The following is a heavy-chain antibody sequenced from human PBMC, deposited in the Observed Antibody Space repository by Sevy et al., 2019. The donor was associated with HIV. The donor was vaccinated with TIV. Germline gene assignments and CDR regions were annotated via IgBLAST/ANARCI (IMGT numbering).Heavy chain of an antibody. CDR1: GFTFSSYA. CDR2: ISGSGGST. CDR3: AKDGYDYIWGSYRQGFDY. D-gene: IGHD3-16*02. Sequence: GGSLRLSCAASGFTFSSYAMSWVRQAPGKGLEWVSAISGSGGSTYYADSVKGRFTISRDNSKNTLYLQMNSLRAEDTAAYYCAKDGYDYIWGSYRQGFDYWGQGTLVTVSS. V-gene: IGHV3-23*01. J-gene: IGHJ4*02.